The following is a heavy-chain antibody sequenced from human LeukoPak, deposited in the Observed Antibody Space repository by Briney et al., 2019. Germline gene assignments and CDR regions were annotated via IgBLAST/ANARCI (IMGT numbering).Heavy chain of an antibody. CDR2: MNPNSGNT. CDR1: GYTFTSYD. V-gene: IGHV1-18*01. J-gene: IGHJ5*02. D-gene: IGHD3-10*01. Sequence: ASVKVSCKASGYTFTSYDINWVRQTTGQGLEWMGWMNPNSGNTNYAQKLQGRVTMTTDTSTSTAYMELRSLRSDDTAVYYCARDRSPGGSRSRSNWFDPWGQGTLVTVSS. CDR3: ARDRSPGGSRSRSNWFDP.